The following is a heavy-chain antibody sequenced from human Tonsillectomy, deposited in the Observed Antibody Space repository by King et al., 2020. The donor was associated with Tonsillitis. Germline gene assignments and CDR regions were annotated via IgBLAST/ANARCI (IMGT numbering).Heavy chain of an antibody. J-gene: IGHJ4*02. V-gene: IGHV2-5*02. D-gene: IGHD3-10*01. Sequence: ITLQESGPPLVNPPQPLTLPCTFSGFSLSPRGVGVGWIRQPPGKALEWLALIYWADDQRYSPSLKRRLPIPTDPSTNQGVLTLTTRDPVDTATYYCAHRGSGVVLADWGQGTLVTGSS. CDR1: GFSLSPRGVG. CDR3: AHRGSGVVLAD. CDR2: IYWADDQ.